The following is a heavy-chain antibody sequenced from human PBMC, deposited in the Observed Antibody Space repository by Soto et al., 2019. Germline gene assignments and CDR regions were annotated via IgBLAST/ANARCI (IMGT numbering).Heavy chain of an antibody. Sequence: SETLSLTCAVYGGSFSGYYWSWIRQPPGKGLEWIGEINHSGSTNYNPSLKSRVTISVDTSKNQFSLKLSSVTAADTAVYYCARGRGLFDPWGQGTLVTVSS. D-gene: IGHD3-10*01. CDR3: ARGRGLFDP. CDR2: INHSGST. J-gene: IGHJ5*02. CDR1: GGSFSGYY. V-gene: IGHV4-34*01.